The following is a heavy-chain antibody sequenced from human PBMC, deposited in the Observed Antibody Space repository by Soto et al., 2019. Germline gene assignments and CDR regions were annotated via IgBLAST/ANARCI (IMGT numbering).Heavy chain of an antibody. CDR2: MNPNSGNT. V-gene: IGHV1-8*01. J-gene: IGHJ5*02. CDR1: GYTFTSYD. CDR3: ARGGDSSGWHDNWFDP. D-gene: IGHD6-19*01. Sequence: QVQLVQSGAEVKKPGASVKVSCKASGYTFTSYDINWVRQATGQGLEWMGWMNPNSGNTGYAQKFQGRVTMTRNTSISTAYMELSSLRSEDTAVYYCARGGDSSGWHDNWFDPWGQGTLVTVSS.